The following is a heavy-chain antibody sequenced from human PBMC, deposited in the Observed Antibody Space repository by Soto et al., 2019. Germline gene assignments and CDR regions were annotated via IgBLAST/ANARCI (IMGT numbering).Heavy chain of an antibody. CDR1: GGTFSSYA. Sequence: QVQLVQSGAEVKKPGSSVKVSCKASGGTFSSYAISWVRQAPGQGLEWMGGIIPIFGTANYAQKFQGRVTITADDSTSTAYMELSSLRSEDTAVYYCARNTYYDSSGYPYNWFDPWGQGTLVTVSS. D-gene: IGHD3-22*01. V-gene: IGHV1-69*12. CDR2: IIPIFGTA. CDR3: ARNTYYDSSGYPYNWFDP. J-gene: IGHJ5*02.